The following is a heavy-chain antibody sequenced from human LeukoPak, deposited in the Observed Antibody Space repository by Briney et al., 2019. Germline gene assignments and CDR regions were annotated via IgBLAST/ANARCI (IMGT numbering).Heavy chain of an antibody. CDR2: SNWNGGST. Sequence: GGSLRLSCAASGFTFDDYGMSWVRHAPGKGLEWVSGSNWNGGSTGYADSVKGRFTISRDNAKNSLYLQMNSLRAEDTALYYCARDQFGVIIVTSQYYFDYWGQGTLVTVSS. V-gene: IGHV3-20*04. J-gene: IGHJ4*02. CDR1: GFTFDDYG. D-gene: IGHD3-3*01. CDR3: ARDQFGVIIVTSQYYFDY.